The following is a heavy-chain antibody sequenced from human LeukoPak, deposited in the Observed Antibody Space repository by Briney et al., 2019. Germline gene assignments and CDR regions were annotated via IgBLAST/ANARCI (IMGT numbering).Heavy chain of an antibody. V-gene: IGHV1-69*13. J-gene: IGHJ5*02. CDR2: IIPIFGTA. D-gene: IGHD6-19*01. CDR3: ARTGRSSGWYWFDP. CDR1: GGXFSSYA. Sequence: ASVKVSCKASGGXFSSYAISWVRQAPGQGLEWMGGIIPIFGTANYAQKFQGRVTITADESTGTAYMELSSLRSEDTAVYYCARTGRSSGWYWFDPWGQGTLVTVSS.